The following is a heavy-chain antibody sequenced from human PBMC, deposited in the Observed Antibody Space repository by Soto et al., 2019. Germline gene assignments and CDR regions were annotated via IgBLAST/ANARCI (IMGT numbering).Heavy chain of an antibody. CDR1: GFTFSSYS. CDR3: ARDFRGYYYYYGMDV. V-gene: IGHV3-21*01. Sequence: GSLRLSCAASGFTFSSYSMNWVRQAPGKGLEWVSSISSSSSYIYYADSVKGRFTISRDNAKNSLYLQMNSLRAEDTAVYYCARDFRGYYYYYGMDVWGQGTTVTVSS. J-gene: IGHJ6*02. CDR2: ISSSSSYI.